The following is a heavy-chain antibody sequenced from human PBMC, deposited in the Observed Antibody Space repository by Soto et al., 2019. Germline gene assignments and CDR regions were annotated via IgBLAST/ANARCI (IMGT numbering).Heavy chain of an antibody. Sequence: QVQLQESGPGLVKSSGTLSLTCAVSGGSISSSNWWSWVRQPPGKGLEWIGEIYYSGGTNYNPSLKSRVTISVDKSKNRFSLNLTSVTAADTAVYYCARLNGFWSGFSLYNYYGMDVWGQGTTVSVSS. CDR2: IYYSGGT. CDR1: GGSISSSNW. J-gene: IGHJ6*02. CDR3: ARLNGFWSGFSLYNYYGMDV. V-gene: IGHV4-4*02. D-gene: IGHD3-3*01.